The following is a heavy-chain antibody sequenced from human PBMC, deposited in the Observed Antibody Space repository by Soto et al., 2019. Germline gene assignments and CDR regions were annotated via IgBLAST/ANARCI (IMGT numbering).Heavy chain of an antibody. CDR3: ARTLRPYCSGGSCYYQFDP. V-gene: IGHV4-34*01. D-gene: IGHD2-15*01. CDR1: VGSFSGYY. CDR2: INHSGST. Sequence: PSETLSLTCAVYVGSFSGYYWSWIRQPPGKGLEWIGEINHSGSTNYNPSLKSRVTISVDTSKNQFSLKLSSVTAADTAVYYCARTLRPYCSGGSCYYQFDPWGQGTLVTVSS. J-gene: IGHJ5*02.